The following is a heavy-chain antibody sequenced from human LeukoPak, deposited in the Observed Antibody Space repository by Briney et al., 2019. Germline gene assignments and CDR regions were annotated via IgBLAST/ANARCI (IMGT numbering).Heavy chain of an antibody. Sequence: GGSLRLSCAASGFTFSSYSMNWVRQAPGKGLEWVSSISSSSSYIYYADSVKGRFTISRDNAKNSLYLQMNSLRAEDTAVYYCASFEYSSSWFDYWGQGTLVTVSS. CDR2: ISSSSSYI. J-gene: IGHJ4*02. D-gene: IGHD6-13*01. CDR1: GFTFSSYS. V-gene: IGHV3-21*01. CDR3: ASFEYSSSWFDY.